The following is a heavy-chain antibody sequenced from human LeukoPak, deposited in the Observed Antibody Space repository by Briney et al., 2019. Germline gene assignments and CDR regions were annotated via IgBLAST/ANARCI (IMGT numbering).Heavy chain of an antibody. CDR3: VRDLGGRSGH. Sequence: GGSLRLSCAASGFTFNTYWMHWVRQAPGKGLVWVSHINPDGSQTNYADSVKGRSTIFRDNAKNTLYLQMNSLRAEDTAVYYCVRDLGGRSGHWGQGTLVTVSS. V-gene: IGHV3-74*01. CDR2: INPDGSQT. J-gene: IGHJ4*02. D-gene: IGHD1-26*01. CDR1: GFTFNTYW.